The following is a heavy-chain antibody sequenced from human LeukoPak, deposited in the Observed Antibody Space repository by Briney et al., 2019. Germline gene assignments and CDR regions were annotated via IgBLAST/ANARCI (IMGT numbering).Heavy chain of an antibody. J-gene: IGHJ6*02. CDR1: GFTFSSYG. Sequence: GSLRLSCAASGFTFSSYGMHWVRQAPGKGLEWVAVISYDGSNKYYADSVKGRFTISRDNSKNTLYLQMNSLRAEDTAVYYCAKALLTIYYGMDVWGQGTTVTVSS. CDR3: AKALLTIYYGMDV. D-gene: IGHD3-9*01. CDR2: ISYDGSNK. V-gene: IGHV3-30*18.